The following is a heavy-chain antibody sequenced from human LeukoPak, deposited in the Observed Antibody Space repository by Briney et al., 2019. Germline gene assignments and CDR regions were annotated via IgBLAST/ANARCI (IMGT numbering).Heavy chain of an antibody. V-gene: IGHV4-34*01. CDR1: GGSFSGYY. CDR2: INHSGST. J-gene: IGHJ4*02. D-gene: IGHD3-10*01. CDR3: ARGRASGKVFDY. Sequence: SETLSLTCAVYGGSFSGYYWSWIRQPPGKGLEWIGEINHSGSTNYNPSLKSRVTISVDTSKNQFSLKLSSVTAADTAVYYCARGRASGKVFDYWGQGTLVTVSS.